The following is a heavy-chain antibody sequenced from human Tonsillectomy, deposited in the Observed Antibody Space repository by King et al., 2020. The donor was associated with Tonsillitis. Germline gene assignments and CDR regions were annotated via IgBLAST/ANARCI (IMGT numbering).Heavy chain of an antibody. V-gene: IGHV2-5*01. D-gene: IGHD3-22*01. J-gene: IGHJ6*02. CDR1: GFSLSTSGVG. Sequence: TLQESGPTLVKPTQTLTLTCTFSGFSLSTSGVGVGWIRQPPGKALEWLALIYWNDDKRYSPSLKSRLTITKDTSKNQVVLTMTNMDPVDTATYYCAHSPYYAISGQYYYYYGMDVWGQGTTVTVSS. CDR3: AHSPYYAISGQYYYYYGMDV. CDR2: IYWNDDK.